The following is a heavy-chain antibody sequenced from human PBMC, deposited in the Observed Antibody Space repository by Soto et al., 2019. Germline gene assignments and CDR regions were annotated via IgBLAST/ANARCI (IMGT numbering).Heavy chain of an antibody. D-gene: IGHD1-1*01. CDR1: GFTFNIYW. Sequence: PGGSLRLSCVASGFTFNIYWMHWVRQAPGKGLEWVSRIDNDGSATTYADSVKGRFTISRDNAKNTLFLQMSTLRVDDTAVYYCARDNWNSYWGQGTLVTVSS. V-gene: IGHV3-74*01. CDR2: IDNDGSAT. J-gene: IGHJ4*02. CDR3: ARDNWNSY.